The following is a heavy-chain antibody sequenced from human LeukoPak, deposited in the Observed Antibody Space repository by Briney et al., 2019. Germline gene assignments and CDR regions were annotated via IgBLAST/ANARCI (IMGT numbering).Heavy chain of an antibody. CDR3: TRDAGY. CDR2: IRSRTYGGTT. V-gene: IGHV3-49*04. Sequence: GGSLRLSCTASGFTFGDCAKSWVRQAPGKGLEWVGFIRSRTYGGTTQYAASVKGRFTISRDDSKSIAYLQMNSLKTEDTAVYYCTRDAGYWGQGTLVTVSS. J-gene: IGHJ4*02. CDR1: GFTFGDCA.